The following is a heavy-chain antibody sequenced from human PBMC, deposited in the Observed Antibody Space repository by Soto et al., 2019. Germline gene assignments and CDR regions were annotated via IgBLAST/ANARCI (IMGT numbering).Heavy chain of an antibody. J-gene: IGHJ6*02. CDR1: GYTFTSYD. D-gene: IGHD3-3*01. Sequence: ASVKVSCKASGYTFTSYDINWVRQATGQGFEWMGWMNPNSGNTGYAQKFQGRVTMTRNTSISTAYMELSSLRSEDTAVYYCARGYDFWSGYRPYYYYGMDVWGQGTTVTVSS. V-gene: IGHV1-8*01. CDR3: ARGYDFWSGYRPYYYYGMDV. CDR2: MNPNSGNT.